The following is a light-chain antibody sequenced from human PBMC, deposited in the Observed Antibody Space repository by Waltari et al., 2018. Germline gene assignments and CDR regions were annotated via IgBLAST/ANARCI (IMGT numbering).Light chain of an antibody. Sequence: DIQMTQSPSSLSASVGDRVNITCRASQDIRNDLGWFQQKPGKAPKRLICAGLRLQSGVPSRFSGSWFGTEFTLTITDLQPDDFATYYCLQHNSYPQTFGRGSRLDIK. J-gene: IGKJ5*01. CDR1: QDIRND. CDR2: AGL. CDR3: LQHNSYPQT. V-gene: IGKV1-17*02.